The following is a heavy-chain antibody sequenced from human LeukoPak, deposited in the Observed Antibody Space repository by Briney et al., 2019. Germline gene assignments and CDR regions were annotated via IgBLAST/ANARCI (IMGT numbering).Heavy chain of an antibody. CDR2: ISSIRNYI. CDR3: ARDARFGELARDY. CDR1: KFTFSDYS. V-gene: IGHV3-21*01. Sequence: SGGSLRLSCAASKFTFSDYSTSWVRQAPGKGLEWVSSISSIRNYIYYADSVKGRFTVSRDNAKNSLYLQMNSLRAEDTAVYYCARDARFGELARDYWGQGTLVTVSS. D-gene: IGHD3-10*01. J-gene: IGHJ4*02.